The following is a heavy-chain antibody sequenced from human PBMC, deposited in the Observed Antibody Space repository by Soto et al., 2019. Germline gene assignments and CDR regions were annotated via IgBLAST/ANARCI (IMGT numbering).Heavy chain of an antibody. D-gene: IGHD5-18*01. CDR3: ARLWKQQPTFDY. V-gene: IGHV3-7*01. Sequence: EVQLVESGGGSVQPGESLRLSCAASGFTFTTYWMTWVRQAPRERLEWLASIKRDGSEEYYVDSVKGRFSISRDNAKNSLYLQMSSLRAEDTAVYYCARLWKQQPTFDYGGQGTLVTVSS. J-gene: IGHJ4*02. CDR2: IKRDGSEE. CDR1: GFTFTTYW.